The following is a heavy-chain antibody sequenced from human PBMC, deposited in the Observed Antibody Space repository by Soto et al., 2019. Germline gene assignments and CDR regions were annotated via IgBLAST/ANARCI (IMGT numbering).Heavy chain of an antibody. J-gene: IGHJ3*02. CDR2: IRGKADGGTT. CDR1: DFTFNNAW. V-gene: IGHV3-15*07. D-gene: IGHD2-21*02. CDR3: TTDHDTVLVTVPTNPFYI. Sequence: EVQLVESGGGLVKPGGSLRLSCTASDFTFNNAWMNWVRQSPGKGLEWVGRIRGKADGGTTEYGAPVKGRFTISRDDSKNTVYLQMNSLKTVYTAVYYCTTDHDTVLVTVPTNPFYIWGQGTMVTVSS.